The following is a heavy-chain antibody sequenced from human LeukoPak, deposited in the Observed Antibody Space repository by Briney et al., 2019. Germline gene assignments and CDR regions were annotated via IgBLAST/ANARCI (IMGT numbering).Heavy chain of an antibody. J-gene: IGHJ5*02. V-gene: IGHV4-59*01. CDR2: IYYSGST. CDR3: ARGTLFDP. CDR1: GGSISSYY. Sequence: SETLSLTCTVSGGSISSYYWSWLRQPPGKGLEWIGYIYYSGSTNYNPSLKSRVTISVDTSKNQFSLKLSSVTAADTAVYYCARGTLFDPWGQGTLVTVSS.